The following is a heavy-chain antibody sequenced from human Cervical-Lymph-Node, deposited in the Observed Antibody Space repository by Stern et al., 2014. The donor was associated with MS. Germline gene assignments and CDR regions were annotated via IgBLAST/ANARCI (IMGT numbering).Heavy chain of an antibody. CDR1: GYRFTSYY. J-gene: IGHJ4*02. CDR2: IDPSDDRT. CDR3: ARDKDGVAVSGFSPYYLEY. Sequence: VQLVESGAEVKKPGASVKVSCKASGYRFTSYYVNWVRQAPGQGLEWMGMIDPSDDRTRYAQKFQGRVIMTRDTSTSTVYMELSTLRSEDTAVYFCARDKDGVAVSGFSPYYLEYWGQGSLVTVSS. V-gene: IGHV1-46*01. D-gene: IGHD3-22*01.